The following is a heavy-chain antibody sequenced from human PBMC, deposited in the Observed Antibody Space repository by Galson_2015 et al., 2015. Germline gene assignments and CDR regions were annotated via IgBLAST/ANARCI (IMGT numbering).Heavy chain of an antibody. CDR2: IIPIFGTA. J-gene: IGHJ4*02. CDR1: GGTFSSYA. D-gene: IGHD6-13*01. V-gene: IGHV1-69*13. Sequence: SVKVSCKASGGTFSSYAISWVRQAPGQGLEWMGGIIPIFGTANYAQKFQGRVTITADESTSTAYMELSSLRSEDTAVYYCARDRVPGYSSSPYYFDYWGQGTLVTVSS. CDR3: ARDRVPGYSSSPYYFDY.